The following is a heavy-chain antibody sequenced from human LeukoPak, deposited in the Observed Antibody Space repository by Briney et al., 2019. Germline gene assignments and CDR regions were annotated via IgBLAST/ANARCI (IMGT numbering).Heavy chain of an antibody. V-gene: IGHV3-53*01. CDR1: GFTFSSYA. J-gene: IGHJ4*02. D-gene: IGHD3-10*01. Sequence: PGGSLRLSCAASGFTFSSYAMSWVRQAPGKGLEWVSVIYSGGRTYYADSVKGRFAISRDNSKNMLYLQMNSLTDEDTAVYYCAREQSNYYGSLRYFDYWGQGTLVTVSS. CDR2: IYSGGRT. CDR3: AREQSNYYGSLRYFDY.